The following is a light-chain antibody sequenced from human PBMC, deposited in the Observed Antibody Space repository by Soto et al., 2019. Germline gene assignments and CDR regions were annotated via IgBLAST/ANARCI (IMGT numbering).Light chain of an antibody. Sequence: DIVMNQSPDSLAVSLGERATINCKYSQSVLYSSNNKNDLAWYQQKPGQPPKLLIYWASTRESGVPDRFSGSGSGTDFTLTISSLQAEDVAVYYCQQYYSTPLTFGGGTKVEIK. CDR3: QQYYSTPLT. J-gene: IGKJ4*01. V-gene: IGKV4-1*01. CDR2: WAS. CDR1: QSVLYSSNNKND.